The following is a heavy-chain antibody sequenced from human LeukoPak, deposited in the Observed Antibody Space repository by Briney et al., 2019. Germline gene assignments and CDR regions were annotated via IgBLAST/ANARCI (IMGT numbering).Heavy chain of an antibody. CDR3: ARLYSSTTFDY. J-gene: IGHJ4*02. CDR2: IYYSGST. D-gene: IGHD5-18*01. V-gene: IGHV4-39*01. Sequence: GSLRLSCAASGFTFSSYAMSWVRQPPGKGLEWIGNIYYSGSTYYNPSLKSRVTISVDTSKNQFSLKLTSVTAADTAVYYCARLYSSTTFDYWGQGTLVTVSS. CDR1: GFTFSSYA.